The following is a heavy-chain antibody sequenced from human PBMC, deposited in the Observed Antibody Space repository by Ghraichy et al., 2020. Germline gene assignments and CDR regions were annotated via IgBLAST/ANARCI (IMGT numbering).Heavy chain of an antibody. Sequence: ASVKVSCQASGYTFITYTIHWLRQAPGQRLQWMGWINVANGNRKFAQKFLDRVTVTTDTSASTAYMELSSLRSETTAVYYCARDLYGGHTAQYYFHYWGQATLVTASS. CDR1: GYTFITYT. J-gene: IGHJ4*02. CDR2: INVANGNR. CDR3: ARDLYGGHTAQYYFHY. V-gene: IGHV1-3*01. D-gene: IGHD4-23*01.